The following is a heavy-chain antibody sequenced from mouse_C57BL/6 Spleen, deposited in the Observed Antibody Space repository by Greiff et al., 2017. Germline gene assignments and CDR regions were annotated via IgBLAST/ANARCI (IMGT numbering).Heavy chain of an antibody. CDR1: GYTFTDYY. D-gene: IGHD3-3*01. Sequence: DVKLQESGPVLVKPGASVKMSCKASGYTFTDYYMNWVKQSHGKSLEWIGVINPYNGGTSYNQKFKGKATLTVDKSSSTAYMELNSLTSEDSAVYYCARGGTGYAMDYWGQGTSVTVSS. V-gene: IGHV1-19*01. J-gene: IGHJ4*01. CDR3: ARGGTGYAMDY. CDR2: INPYNGGT.